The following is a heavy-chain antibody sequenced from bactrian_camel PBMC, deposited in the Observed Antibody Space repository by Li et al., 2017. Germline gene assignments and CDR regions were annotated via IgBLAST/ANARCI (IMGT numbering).Heavy chain of an antibody. J-gene: IGHJ6*01. D-gene: IGHD6*01. CDR1: GFAFSTAY. CDR3: AKDDLKLVPEFGY. CDR2: IVSDGRNT. V-gene: IGHV3-2*01. Sequence: VQLVESGGGLVQPGGSLRLSCAVSGFAFSTAYMIWVRQAPGKGLEWVSTIVSDGRNTYYADSVKGRFTGSRDNAKNTLYLQLNSLKTEDTAMYYCAKDDLKLVPEFGYWGQGTQVTVS.